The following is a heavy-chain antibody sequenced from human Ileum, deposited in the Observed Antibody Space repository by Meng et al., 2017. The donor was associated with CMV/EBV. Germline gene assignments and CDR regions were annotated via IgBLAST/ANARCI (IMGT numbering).Heavy chain of an antibody. CDR2: MNPNSGNT. CDR3: AQTYDFWSGYYSHPFDY. Sequence: ASVKVSCKASGYTFTSYDINWVRQATGQGLEWMGWMNPNSGNTGYAQKFQGRVTMTRNTSISTAYMELSSLRSEDTAVYYCAQTYDFWSGYYSHPFDYWGQGTLVTGSS. V-gene: IGHV1-8*01. D-gene: IGHD3-3*01. J-gene: IGHJ4*02. CDR1: GYTFTSYD.